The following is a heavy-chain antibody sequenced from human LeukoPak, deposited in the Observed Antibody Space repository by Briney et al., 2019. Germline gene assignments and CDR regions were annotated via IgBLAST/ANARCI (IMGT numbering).Heavy chain of an antibody. CDR3: AKEGVGALDAFDI. CDR1: GFAFNTYW. CDR2: ISGSGGST. J-gene: IGHJ3*02. V-gene: IGHV3-23*01. D-gene: IGHD1-26*01. Sequence: GGSLRLSCAASGFAFNTYWMNWVRQAPGKGLEWVSAISGSGGSTYYADSVKGRFTISRDNSKNTLYLQMNSLRAEDTAVYYCAKEGVGALDAFDIWGQGTMVTVSS.